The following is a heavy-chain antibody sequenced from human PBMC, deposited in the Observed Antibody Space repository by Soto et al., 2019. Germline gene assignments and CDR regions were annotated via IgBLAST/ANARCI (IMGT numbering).Heavy chain of an antibody. CDR1: GFTFSDYY. J-gene: IGHJ3*02. Sequence: GSLRLSCAASGFTFSDYYMSWIRQAPGKGLEWVSYISSSSSYTNYADSVKGRFTISRDNAKNSLYLQMNSLRAEDTAVYYCARDFVGATNGNDAFDIWGQGTMVTVSS. CDR2: ISSSSSYT. CDR3: ARDFVGATNGNDAFDI. D-gene: IGHD1-26*01. V-gene: IGHV3-11*06.